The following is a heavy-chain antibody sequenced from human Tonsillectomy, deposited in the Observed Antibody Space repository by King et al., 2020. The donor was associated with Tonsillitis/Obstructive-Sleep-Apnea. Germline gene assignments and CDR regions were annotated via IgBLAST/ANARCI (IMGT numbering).Heavy chain of an antibody. CDR2: IYYSGST. Sequence: HVQLQESGPGLVKPSETLSLTCTVSGGSISSYYLSWIRQPPGKGLEGIGYIYYSGSTNYNPSLKSRVTISVDTSKNQFSLKLSSVTAADTAVYYCARGPKRGVVISSYYYYMDVWGKGTTVTVSS. CDR1: GGSISSYY. J-gene: IGHJ6*03. V-gene: IGHV4-59*01. D-gene: IGHD3-3*01. CDR3: ARGPKRGVVISSYYYYMDV.